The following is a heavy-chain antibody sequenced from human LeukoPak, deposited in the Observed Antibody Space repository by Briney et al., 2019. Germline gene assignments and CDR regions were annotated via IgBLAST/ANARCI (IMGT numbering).Heavy chain of an antibody. CDR3: ARLSGYSSGHYYSDY. J-gene: IGHJ4*02. CDR2: IYYRGST. CDR1: GGSISSDY. Sequence: SETLSLTCTVSGGSISSDYWSWIRQPPGKGLEWIGYIYYRGSTNYNPSLKSRVTISVDTSKNQFSLKLSSVSAADTAVYYCARLSGYSSGHYYSDYWGQGTLVTVSS. D-gene: IGHD3-22*01. V-gene: IGHV4-59*01.